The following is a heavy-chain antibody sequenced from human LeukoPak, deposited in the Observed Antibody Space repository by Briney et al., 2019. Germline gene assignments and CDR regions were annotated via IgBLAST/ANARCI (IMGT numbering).Heavy chain of an antibody. J-gene: IGHJ4*02. CDR3: VTESGWLFDY. V-gene: IGHV3-21*01. CDR1: GFTFSVYS. Sequence: GSLRLSCAASGFTFSVYSMNWVRQAPGKGLEWVSSITTSSSDMYYADSVKGRFTISRDNAKNSLYLQMNSLRAEDTAVYYCVTESGWLFDYWGQGTLVTVSS. D-gene: IGHD5-12*01. CDR2: ITTSSSDM.